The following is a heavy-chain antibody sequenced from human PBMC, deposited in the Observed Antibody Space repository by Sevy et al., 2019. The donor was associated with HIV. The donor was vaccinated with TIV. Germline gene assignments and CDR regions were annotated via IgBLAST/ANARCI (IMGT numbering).Heavy chain of an antibody. D-gene: IGHD1-1*01. CDR1: GFTFRSFS. CDR3: ARNSARVIVPTAGFDS. CDR2: IWYDGRTK. V-gene: IGHV3-33*03. Sequence: RGSLRLSCSASGFTFRSFSMHWVRQAPGKGLEWVAAIWYDGRTKQYADSVKGRFTISRDNSKSMLNLEMNSLRAEDTALYFCARNSARVIVPTAGFDSWGQGTVVFVSS. J-gene: IGHJ5*01.